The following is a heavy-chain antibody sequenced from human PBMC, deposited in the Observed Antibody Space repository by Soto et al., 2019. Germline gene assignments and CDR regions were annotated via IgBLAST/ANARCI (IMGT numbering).Heavy chain of an antibody. J-gene: IGHJ6*03. D-gene: IGHD2-2*01. V-gene: IGHV4-59*08. Sequence: SETLSLTCTVSGGSISGYYWSWIRQPPGKGLEWIGYIYSSGSPNYNPSLKGRAAISVDTSENQTSLRLSSVTAADTAVYYCARVVIVPAARGHYNYFHMDVWGKGTTVTVS. CDR2: IYSSGSP. CDR1: GGSISGYY. CDR3: ARVVIVPAARGHYNYFHMDV.